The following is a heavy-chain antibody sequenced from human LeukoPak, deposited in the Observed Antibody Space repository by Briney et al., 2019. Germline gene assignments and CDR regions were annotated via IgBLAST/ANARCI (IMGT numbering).Heavy chain of an antibody. CDR2: VSAYNGKK. CDR1: GSPFTNYG. D-gene: IGHD2-15*01. V-gene: IGHV1-18*01. CDR3: ATGYCSGGSCHYPYYFDY. Sequence: ASGEVSCQASGSPFTNYGISWVRPAPGQGLEWMGWVSAYNGKKKYSKKLQGRVTVTTDTSTSTAYMELRSLRSDDTAVYYCATGYCSGGSCHYPYYFDYWGQGTLVTVSS. J-gene: IGHJ4*02.